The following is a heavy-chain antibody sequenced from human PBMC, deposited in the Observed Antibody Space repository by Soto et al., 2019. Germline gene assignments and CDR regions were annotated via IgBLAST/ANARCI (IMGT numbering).Heavy chain of an antibody. CDR2: IIPIFGTA. CDR3: ARGELYGSASYYNRYYYYGMDV. CDR1: GGTFSSYA. Sequence: QVQLVQSGAEVKKPGSSVKVSCKASGGTFSSYAISWVRQAPGQGLEWMGGIIPIFGTANYAQKFQGRVTITADESTSTAYMELSSLRSEDTAVYYCARGELYGSASYYNRYYYYGMDVWGQVTTVTVSS. J-gene: IGHJ6*02. D-gene: IGHD3-10*01. V-gene: IGHV1-69*01.